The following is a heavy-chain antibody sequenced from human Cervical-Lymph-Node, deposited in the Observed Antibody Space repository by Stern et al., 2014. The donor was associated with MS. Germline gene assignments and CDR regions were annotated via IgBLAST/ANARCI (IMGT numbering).Heavy chain of an antibody. CDR3: ARQDGYNLDY. J-gene: IGHJ4*02. Sequence: EVQLEESGGDLVKPGGSLRLSCEASGFTFSYYDMNWVRQAPGKGLEWVSSITSGSAYLYYADSVKGRFTISRDNAKNSLYLQMNSLRAEDTAVYYCARQDGYNLDYWGRGTLGTVS. CDR1: GFTFSYYD. D-gene: IGHD5-24*01. CDR2: ITSGSAYL. V-gene: IGHV3-21*01.